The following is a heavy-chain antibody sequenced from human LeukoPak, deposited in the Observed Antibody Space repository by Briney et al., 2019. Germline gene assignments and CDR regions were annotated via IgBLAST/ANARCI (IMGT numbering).Heavy chain of an antibody. V-gene: IGHV3-23*01. J-gene: IGHJ4*02. CDR3: AKDLELTLPLRFDY. D-gene: IGHD1-7*01. CDR2: ISGSGGST. Sequence: GGSLRLSCAASGFTFSSYAMSWVHQAPGEGLEWVSGISGSGGSTYDADSVKGRFTISRDNSKNTLYLQMNSLRAEDTAVYYCAKDLELTLPLRFDYWGQGTLVTVSS. CDR1: GFTFSSYA.